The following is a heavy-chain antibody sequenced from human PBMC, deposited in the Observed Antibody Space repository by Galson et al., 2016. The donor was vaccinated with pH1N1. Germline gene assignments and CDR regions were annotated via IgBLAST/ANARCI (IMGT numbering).Heavy chain of an antibody. V-gene: IGHV1-8*01. CDR2: MNPNSGNT. CDR3: ARGRKYAMDV. J-gene: IGHJ6*02. CDR1: GYTLIESA. Sequence: SVKVSCKVSGYTLIESAIHWVRQAPGKGLEWMGWMNPNSGNTGSAQKFQGRVTMTRNSSITTAYMELSSLRFEDTAVYYCARGRKYAMDVWGQGTTVTVSS. D-gene: IGHD1-14*01.